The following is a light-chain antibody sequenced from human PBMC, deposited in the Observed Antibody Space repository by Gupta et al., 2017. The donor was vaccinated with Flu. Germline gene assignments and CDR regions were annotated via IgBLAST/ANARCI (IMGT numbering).Light chain of an antibody. V-gene: IGLV2-14*03. Sequence: QSALSQPASASGSPGQSLTISCTGNSRDFGTSDLVSWYQQHPGKAPKLVIYDVNNRPSGISDRFSGSKSGNTASLTISRLQPEDEADYYCSLYTMRLFGGGTKVTVL. CDR2: DVN. CDR1: SRDFGTSDL. J-gene: IGLJ3*02. CDR3: SLYTMRL.